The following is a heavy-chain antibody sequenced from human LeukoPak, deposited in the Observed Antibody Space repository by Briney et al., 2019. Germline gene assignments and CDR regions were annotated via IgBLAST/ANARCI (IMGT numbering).Heavy chain of an antibody. CDR1: GFTFSSYW. V-gene: IGHV3-74*01. D-gene: IGHD3-22*01. CDR2: INSDGSCT. CDR3: AKDRYDSSGYYYDD. J-gene: IGHJ4*02. Sequence: GGSLRLSCAASGFTFSSYWMHWVRQAPGKGLVWVSRINSDGSCTSYADSVKGRFTISRDNAKNTLYLQMNSLRAEDTAVYYCAKDRYDSSGYYYDDWGQGTLVTVSS.